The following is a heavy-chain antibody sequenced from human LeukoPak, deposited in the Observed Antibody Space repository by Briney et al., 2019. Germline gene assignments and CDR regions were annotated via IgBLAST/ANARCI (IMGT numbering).Heavy chain of an antibody. CDR2: IKSKTDGGTT. Sequence: GGSLRLSCAASGFTFSNAWMSWVRQAPGKGLEWVGRIKSKTDGGTTDYAAPVKGRFTISGDDSKNTLYLQMNSLKTEDTAVYYCTTGFSPDAFDIWGQGTMVTVSS. CDR1: GFTFSNAW. J-gene: IGHJ3*02. CDR3: TTGFSPDAFDI. D-gene: IGHD3-10*01. V-gene: IGHV3-15*01.